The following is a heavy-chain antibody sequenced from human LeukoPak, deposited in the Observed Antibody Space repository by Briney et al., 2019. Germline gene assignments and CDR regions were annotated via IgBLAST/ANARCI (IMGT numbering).Heavy chain of an antibody. D-gene: IGHD6-6*01. CDR3: ARDLGVAVRPFSLFY. CDR1: GHTFTGYY. J-gene: IGHJ4*02. Sequence: GASVKVSCKASGHTFTGYYLHWVRQAPGQGPEWMGWINPKSGVTNYAQKFQGRVTMTSDTSISTAYMNFSRLRSDDTAMYYCARDLGVAVRPFSLFYWGQGTLVTVSS. V-gene: IGHV1-2*02. CDR2: INPKSGVT.